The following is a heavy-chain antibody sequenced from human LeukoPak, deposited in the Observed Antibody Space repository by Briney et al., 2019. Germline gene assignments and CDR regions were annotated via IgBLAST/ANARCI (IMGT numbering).Heavy chain of an antibody. J-gene: IGHJ4*02. Sequence: GGSLRLSCAASGFTFSSYGMSWVRQAPGRGLEWVSAISGSGGSTYYADSVKGRFTISRDNSKNTLYLQMNSLRAEDTAVYYCAKVGYSSGWFRQYYFDYWGQGTLVTVSS. CDR3: AKVGYSSGWFRQYYFDY. V-gene: IGHV3-23*01. CDR2: ISGSGGST. D-gene: IGHD6-19*01. CDR1: GFTFSSYG.